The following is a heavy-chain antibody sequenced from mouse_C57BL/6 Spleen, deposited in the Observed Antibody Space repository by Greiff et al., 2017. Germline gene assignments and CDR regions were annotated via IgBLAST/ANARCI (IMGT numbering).Heavy chain of an antibody. CDR2: INPSNGGT. CDR3: ARERLWYHYAMDY. Sequence: VQLQQPGTELVKPGASVKLSCKASGYTFTSYWMHWVKQRPGQGLEWIGNINPSNGGTNYNEKFKSKATLTVDKSSSTAYMQLSSLTSEDSAVYYCARERLWYHYAMDYWGQGTSVTVSS. CDR1: GYTFTSYW. D-gene: IGHD2-1*01. J-gene: IGHJ4*01. V-gene: IGHV1-53*01.